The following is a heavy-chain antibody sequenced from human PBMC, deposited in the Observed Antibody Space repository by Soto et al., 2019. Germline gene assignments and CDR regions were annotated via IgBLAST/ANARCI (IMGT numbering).Heavy chain of an antibody. CDR2: INPNSGGT. Sequence: ASVKVSCKASGYTFTGYYMHCVRQAPGQVLEWMGWINPNSGGTNYAQKFQGRVTMTRDTSISTAYMELSRLRSDDTAVYYCARTAITMVRGVNYYYGMDVWGQGTTVTVSS. V-gene: IGHV1-2*02. CDR3: ARTAITMVRGVNYYYGMDV. J-gene: IGHJ6*02. CDR1: GYTFTGYY. D-gene: IGHD3-10*01.